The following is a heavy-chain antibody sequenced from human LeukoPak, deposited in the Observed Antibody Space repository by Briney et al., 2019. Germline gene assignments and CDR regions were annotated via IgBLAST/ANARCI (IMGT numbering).Heavy chain of an antibody. D-gene: IGHD4-17*01. V-gene: IGHV3-74*01. J-gene: IGHJ4*02. CDR3: ASTDDYADENY. CDR2: IKRDGSNT. Sequence: RGSLRLSCAASGFTFSKYWMHWVRHAPGKGLVWVSRIKRDGSNTKYADSVQGRFTVSRDNTKNPLFLQMNSARAEDTAVYYCASTDDYADENYWGQGTLVTVSS. CDR1: GFTFSKYW.